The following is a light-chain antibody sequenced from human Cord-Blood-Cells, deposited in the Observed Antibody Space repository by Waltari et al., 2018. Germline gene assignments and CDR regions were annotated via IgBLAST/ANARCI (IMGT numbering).Light chain of an antibody. CDR3: MQALQTLQTTLT. J-gene: IGKJ4*01. V-gene: IGKV2-28*01. Sequence: DIVMTQSPLSLPVTPGAPASISCRSSQSLLHSNGYNYLDWYMQKPGQSPQLLIFLGSYRASGVPDRCRGSGSGTDFTLKISGVEAEDVGVYCCMQALQTLQTTLTFGGGTKVEIK. CDR2: LGS. CDR1: QSLLHSNGYNY.